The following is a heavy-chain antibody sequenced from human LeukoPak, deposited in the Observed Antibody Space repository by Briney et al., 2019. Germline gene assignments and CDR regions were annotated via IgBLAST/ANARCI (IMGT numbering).Heavy chain of an antibody. Sequence: PGGSLRLSCAASGFTFSNYALSWVRQAPGKGLEWVSDISGSGGSTYYADSVKGRFTISRDNSKNTLCLQMNSLRAEDTAVYYCAKEIWPTVTTPGHTHFDYWGQGTLVTVSS. J-gene: IGHJ4*02. CDR2: ISGSGGST. V-gene: IGHV3-23*01. CDR3: AKEIWPTVTTPGHTHFDY. CDR1: GFTFSNYA. D-gene: IGHD4-17*01.